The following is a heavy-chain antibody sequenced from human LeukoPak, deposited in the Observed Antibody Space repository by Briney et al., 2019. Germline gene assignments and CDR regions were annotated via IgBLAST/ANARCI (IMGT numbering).Heavy chain of an antibody. D-gene: IGHD1-14*01. V-gene: IGHV3-48*02. CDR1: GFMFSRYN. J-gene: IGHJ6*02. CDR2: IASDSGTI. CDR3: VRDGMRHYDMDV. Sequence: PGESLRLSCAASGFMFSRYNMDWVRQAPGKGLEWLSYIASDSGTIYYADSVKGRITISRDNGKNSLYLQMNSLRDEDTAVYYCVRDGMRHYDMDVWGQGTTVTVSS.